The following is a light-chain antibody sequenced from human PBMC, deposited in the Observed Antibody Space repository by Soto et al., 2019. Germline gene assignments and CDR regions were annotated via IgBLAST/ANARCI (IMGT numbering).Light chain of an antibody. CDR1: QSVSSSY. CDR3: QQYGSSPR. CDR2: GAS. Sequence: EILMTQSPVTLSLSPGERATLSCRASQSVSSSYLAWYQQKPGQAPRLLIYGASSRATGIPDRFSGSGSGTDFTLTISRLEPEDFAVYYCQQYGSSPRFGQGTKVEIK. V-gene: IGKV3-20*01. J-gene: IGKJ1*01.